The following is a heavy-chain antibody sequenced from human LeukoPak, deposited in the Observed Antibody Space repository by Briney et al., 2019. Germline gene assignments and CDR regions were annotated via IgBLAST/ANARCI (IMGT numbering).Heavy chain of an antibody. CDR3: ARGRWNGDSEY. Sequence: SETLSLTCGVYGGSFSSYFLSWIRQPPGKGLEWIGEINNSGSTNYNPSLKSRVTISVDTSKNHFSLKVTSVTAADTAVYYCARGRWNGDSEYWGQGTLVTVSS. V-gene: IGHV4-34*01. CDR1: GGSFSSYF. J-gene: IGHJ4*02. D-gene: IGHD1-1*01. CDR2: INNSGST.